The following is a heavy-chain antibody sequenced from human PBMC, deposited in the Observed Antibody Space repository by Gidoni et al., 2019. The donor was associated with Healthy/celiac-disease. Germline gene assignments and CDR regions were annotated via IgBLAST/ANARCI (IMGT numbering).Heavy chain of an antibody. Sequence: EVQLLESGGGLVQPGGSLRLSCAASGFPFSSYAMRWVRQAPGKGLEWVSASSVSGGSTYYADSVKGRFTISRDNSKNTLYLQMNSLSAEDTAVYYCAKAVLSPGYWGQGTLVTVSS. CDR1: GFPFSSYA. V-gene: IGHV3-23*01. CDR3: AKAVLSPGY. J-gene: IGHJ4*02. CDR2: SSVSGGST. D-gene: IGHD6-6*01.